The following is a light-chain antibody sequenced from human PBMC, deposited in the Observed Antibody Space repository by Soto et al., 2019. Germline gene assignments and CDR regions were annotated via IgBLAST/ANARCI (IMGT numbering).Light chain of an antibody. Sequence: QSVLTQPPSASGSPGQSVTISCTGTSSDVGGYNYVSWYQQHPGKAPKLMTYEVSKRPSGVPDRFSGSKSGNTASLTVSVLQAEDEADYYCSSYAGSNNFVFGTG. CDR3: SSYAGSNNFV. CDR1: SSDVGGYNY. V-gene: IGLV2-8*01. J-gene: IGLJ1*01. CDR2: EVS.